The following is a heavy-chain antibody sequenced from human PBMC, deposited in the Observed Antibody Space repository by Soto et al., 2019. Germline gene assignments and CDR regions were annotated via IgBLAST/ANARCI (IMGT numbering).Heavy chain of an antibody. Sequence: QVQLVQSGAEVKKPGSSVKVSCKASGGTFSSYTISWVRQAPGQGLEWMGRIIPILGIANYAQKFQGRGTITADKSTSTAYMELSSLRSEDTAVYYCATLNLLGGYYFDYWGQGTLVTVSS. D-gene: IGHD1-26*01. CDR2: IIPILGIA. V-gene: IGHV1-69*02. CDR1: GGTFSSYT. J-gene: IGHJ4*02. CDR3: ATLNLLGGYYFDY.